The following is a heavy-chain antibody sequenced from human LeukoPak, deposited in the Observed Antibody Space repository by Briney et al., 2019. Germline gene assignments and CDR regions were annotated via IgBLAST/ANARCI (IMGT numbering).Heavy chain of an antibody. CDR1: GGSVISGSHY. V-gene: IGHV4-61*01. D-gene: IGHD5-12*01. Sequence: SETLSLTCTVSGGSVISGSHYWTWIRQSPGRGLEWIGYIYYSGSTNYNPSLKSRVTISVDTSKNQFSLKLSAVTAADTAVYYCARDYLILATNYYFYYGMDVWGQGTTVTVSS. CDR3: ARDYLILATNYYFYYGMDV. CDR2: IYYSGST. J-gene: IGHJ6*02.